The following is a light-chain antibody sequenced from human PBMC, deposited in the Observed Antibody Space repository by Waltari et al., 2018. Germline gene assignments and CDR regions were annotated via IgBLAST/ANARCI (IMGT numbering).Light chain of an antibody. V-gene: IGLV2-18*02. Sequence: QSALTQPPSVSGSPGQSVTISCTATSSDFGNYNRVSWYQQSPGTAPKLMIYDVTNRPSGVPHRFSGSKSGNPASLTISGLQAEDEADYYCSSPTTSITWVFGGGTKLTVL. CDR1: SSDFGNYNR. J-gene: IGLJ3*02. CDR3: SSPTTSITWV. CDR2: DVT.